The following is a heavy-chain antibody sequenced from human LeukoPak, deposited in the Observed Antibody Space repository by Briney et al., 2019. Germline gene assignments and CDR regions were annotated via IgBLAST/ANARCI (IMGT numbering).Heavy chain of an antibody. D-gene: IGHD1-1*01. CDR1: AGSISSGYY. J-gene: IGHJ5*02. V-gene: IGHV4-39*02. Sequence: PSETLSLTCTVSAGSISSGYYWGWIRQPPGKGLEWIGSIFYSGSTHYNPSLKSRVTISVDTSKNHFSLKLSPVTAADTAVYYCARGPQEGTGYNWFDPWGQGTLVTVSS. CDR2: IFYSGST. CDR3: ARGPQEGTGYNWFDP.